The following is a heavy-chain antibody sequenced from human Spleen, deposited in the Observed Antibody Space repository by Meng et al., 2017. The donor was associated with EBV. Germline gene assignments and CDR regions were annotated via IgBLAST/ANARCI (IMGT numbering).Heavy chain of an antibody. D-gene: IGHD3-22*01. J-gene: IGHJ4*02. CDR1: GYTFSSYG. Sequence: VQRVQAGAEVKNAGASVKVSCKAFGYTFSSYGVSWVRQAPGQGLEWMGWISGYNGNTYYAQKLQGRVTMTTDTSTSTAYMELRSLRSDDTAVYYCARGYYDSSGPSNIWGQGTLVTVSS. V-gene: IGHV1-18*01. CDR2: ISGYNGNT. CDR3: ARGYYDSSGPSNI.